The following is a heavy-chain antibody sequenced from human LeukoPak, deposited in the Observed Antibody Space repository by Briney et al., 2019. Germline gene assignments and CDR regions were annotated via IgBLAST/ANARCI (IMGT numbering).Heavy chain of an antibody. CDR2: IYYSGST. CDR1: GGSISSGDYY. D-gene: IGHD4-11*01. CDR3: AREPGASNYGSNYYYMDV. J-gene: IGHJ6*03. V-gene: IGHV4-30-4*08. Sequence: SQTLSLTCTVSGGSISSGDYYWSWIRQPPGKGLEWIGYIYYSGSTYYNPSLKSRVTISVDTSKNQFSLKLSSVTAADTAVYYCAREPGASNYGSNYYYMDVWGKGTTVTVSS.